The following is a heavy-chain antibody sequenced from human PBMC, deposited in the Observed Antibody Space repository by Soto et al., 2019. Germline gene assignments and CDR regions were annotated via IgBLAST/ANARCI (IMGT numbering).Heavy chain of an antibody. V-gene: IGHV1-3*01. Sequence: ASVKVSCKASGYTFTSYAMHWVRQAPGQRLEWMGWINAGNGNTKYPQKFQGRVTITRDTSASTAYMELSSLRSEDTAVYYCARAPYCSGGSCYSGDNWFDPWGQGTLVTVSS. J-gene: IGHJ5*02. CDR1: GYTFTSYA. D-gene: IGHD2-15*01. CDR2: INAGNGNT. CDR3: ARAPYCSGGSCYSGDNWFDP.